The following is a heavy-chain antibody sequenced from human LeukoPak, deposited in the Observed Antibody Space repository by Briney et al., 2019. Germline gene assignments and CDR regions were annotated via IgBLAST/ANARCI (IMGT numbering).Heavy chain of an antibody. CDR1: GGSMSSYY. Sequence: SETLSLTCTVSGGSMSSYYCGWLRQPPGKGLEWIGTIYYGGNTYYNPSLKSRVTMSVDTSKNQFSLKLSSVTAADTAVYYCARDPASGYSTKRYYFDNWGQGTLVTVSS. CDR3: ARDPASGYSTKRYYFDN. D-gene: IGHD6-13*01. CDR2: IYYGGNT. V-gene: IGHV4-39*07. J-gene: IGHJ4*02.